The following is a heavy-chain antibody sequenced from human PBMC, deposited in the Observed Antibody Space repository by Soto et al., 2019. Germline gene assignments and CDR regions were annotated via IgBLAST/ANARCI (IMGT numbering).Heavy chain of an antibody. D-gene: IGHD3-9*01. J-gene: IGHJ6*03. Sequence: SETLSLTCTVSGGSISSSSYYWGWIRQPPGKGLEWIGSIYYSGSTYYNPSLKSRVTISVDTSKNQFSLRLSSVTAADTAVYYCARHLSERPERYFATQDYYYYLDVWGKGTTVTVSS. CDR1: GGSISSSSYY. CDR3: ARHLSERPERYFATQDYYYYLDV. V-gene: IGHV4-39*01. CDR2: IYYSGST.